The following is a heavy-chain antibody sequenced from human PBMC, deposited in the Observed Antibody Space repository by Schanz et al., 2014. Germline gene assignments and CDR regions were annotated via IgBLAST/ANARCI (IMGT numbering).Heavy chain of an antibody. V-gene: IGHV3-21*02. CDR2: ISTGSYL. CDR3: AATTILAD. Sequence: EVQLVESGGGLVKPGGSLRLSCAASGFTFSSYSLAWVRQAPGKGLEWVSFISTGSYLYYADSVKGRFTISRDNAKSSLYLQMNSLRDEDTAVYYCAATTILADWGQGTLVIVSS. J-gene: IGHJ4*02. CDR1: GFTFSSYS. D-gene: IGHD3-3*01.